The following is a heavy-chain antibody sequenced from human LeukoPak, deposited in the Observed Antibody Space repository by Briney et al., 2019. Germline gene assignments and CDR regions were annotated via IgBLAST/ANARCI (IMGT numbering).Heavy chain of an antibody. J-gene: IGHJ4*02. CDR3: ARDSGIAAAGMGGY. CDR1: GFTFSSYS. V-gene: IGHV3-21*01. D-gene: IGHD6-13*01. Sequence: GGSLGLSCAASGFTFSSYSMNWVRQAPGKGLEWVSSISSSSSYIYYADSVKGRFTISRDNAKNSLYLQMNSLRAEDTAVYYCARDSGIAAAGMGGYWGQGTLVTVSS. CDR2: ISSSSSYI.